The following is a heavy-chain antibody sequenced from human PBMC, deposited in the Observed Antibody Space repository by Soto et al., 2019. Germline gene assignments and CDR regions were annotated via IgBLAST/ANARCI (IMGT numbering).Heavy chain of an antibody. D-gene: IGHD5-18*01. CDR1: GFTVSSKY. J-gene: IGHJ3*02. V-gene: IGHV3-66*01. CDR2: IQSGGTT. CDR3: TTAAGYSYGKDAFDI. Sequence: GGSLRLSCAASGFTVSSKYMTWVRQAPGKGLEWVSLIQSGGTTYYADSVKGRFTISRDTSENTLHLQMDSLRVEDTAVYYCTTAAGYSYGKDAFDIWGQGTMVTVSS.